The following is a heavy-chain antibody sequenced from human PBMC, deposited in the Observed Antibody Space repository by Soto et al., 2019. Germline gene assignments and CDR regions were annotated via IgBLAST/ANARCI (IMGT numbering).Heavy chain of an antibody. J-gene: IGHJ4*02. D-gene: IGHD6-6*01. CDR2: IYHTGRT. Sequence: QVQLQEMGPGLVNPSQTLTITCSVSGGAVNSAYWSWIRQLPGKGLEWMGNIYHTGRTFYNPSVKSRVAISIDTSKPLFTLKMSSVTAADTAVYYCARTDAYNSSFFDSWGQGTVVTVSS. V-gene: IGHV4-31*03. CDR3: ARTDAYNSSFFDS. CDR1: GGAVNSAY.